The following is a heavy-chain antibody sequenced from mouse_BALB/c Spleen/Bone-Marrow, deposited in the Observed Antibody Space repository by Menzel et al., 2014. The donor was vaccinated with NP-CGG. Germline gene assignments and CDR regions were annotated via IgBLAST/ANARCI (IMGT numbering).Heavy chain of an antibody. D-gene: IGHD2-3*01. CDR2: INPASSMI. J-gene: IGHJ4*01. CDR3: ARLGYYRMMDY. V-gene: IGHV4-1*02. CDR1: GFDFSGYW. Sequence: EVQRVESGGGLVQPGGSLKLSCAASGFDFSGYWMSWVRRAPGKGLEWIGEINPASSMINYRPSLKYKFIISRDNAKNTLYLQMSKVRSEDTALYYCARLGYYRMMDYWGQGTSVTVSS.